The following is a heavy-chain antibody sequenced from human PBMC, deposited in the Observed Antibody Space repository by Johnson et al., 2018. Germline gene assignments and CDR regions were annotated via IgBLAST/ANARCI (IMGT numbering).Heavy chain of an antibody. D-gene: IGHD6-13*01. CDR1: GGSISSGSHY. J-gene: IGHJ3*01. Sequence: VQLVESGPGLVKPSETLSLSCTVSGGSISSGSHYWSWIRQPAGKRLEYIGRIYPSGSTKYNPSLQSRVTIALETSKNQFSLTLSSVTAPDPAGYYCARVPPESSNWIDAFDVWGQGTMVTVSS. CDR2: IYPSGST. CDR3: ARVPPESSNWIDAFDV. V-gene: IGHV4-61*02.